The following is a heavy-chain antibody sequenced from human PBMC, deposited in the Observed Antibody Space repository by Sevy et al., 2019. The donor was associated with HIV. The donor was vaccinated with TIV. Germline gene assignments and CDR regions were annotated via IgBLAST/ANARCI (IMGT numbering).Heavy chain of an antibody. CDR3: ARDPSPSVATITGGY. CDR2: ISSSGSTI. D-gene: IGHD5-12*01. J-gene: IGHJ4*02. V-gene: IGHV3-48*03. CDR1: GFTFSSYE. Sequence: GGSLRLSCAASGFTFSSYEMNWVRQAPGKGLEWVSYISSSGSTIYYADSVKGRFTISRDNAKNSLYLQMNGRRAEDTAVYYCARDPSPSVATITGGYWGQGTLVTVSS.